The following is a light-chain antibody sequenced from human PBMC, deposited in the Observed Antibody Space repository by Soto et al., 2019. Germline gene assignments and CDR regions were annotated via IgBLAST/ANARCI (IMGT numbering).Light chain of an antibody. CDR2: GAS. V-gene: IGKV3-20*01. CDR3: QQYDSSPVT. CDR1: QSVSSSY. Sequence: EIVLTQSPGTPSLSPGERATLSCRASQSVSSSYLAWYQQKPGQAPRLLIYGASSRATGIPDRFSGSGSGTDFNITIGRLEPEDFAVYYCQQYDSSPVTFGQGTKVEIK. J-gene: IGKJ1*01.